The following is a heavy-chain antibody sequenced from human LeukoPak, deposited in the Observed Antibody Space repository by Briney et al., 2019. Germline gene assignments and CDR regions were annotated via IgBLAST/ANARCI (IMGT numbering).Heavy chain of an antibody. CDR1: RFTLSNYY. J-gene: IGHJ4*02. D-gene: IGHD4-17*01. Sequence: PGGSLRLSCAASRFTLSNYYMAWVRQAPGKGLEWVGRIKSKTDGGTTDYAAPVKGRFTISRDDSKNTLYLQMNSLKTEDTAVYYCTTGGTVTFDYWGQGTLVTVSS. CDR3: TTGGTVTFDY. CDR2: IKSKTDGGTT. V-gene: IGHV3-15*01.